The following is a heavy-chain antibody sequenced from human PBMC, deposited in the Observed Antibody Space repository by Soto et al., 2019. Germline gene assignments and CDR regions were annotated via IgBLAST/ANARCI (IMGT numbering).Heavy chain of an antibody. Sequence: PGGSLRLSCAASGFTFSTYAMYWVRQAPGKGLEWVAVISYDGSNKYYADSVKGRFTISRDNSKNTLYLPMNSLRVEDTAADYCARDGPPYASGSYYNHGMDVLGQGTTVTVSS. V-gene: IGHV3-30-3*01. D-gene: IGHD3-10*01. CDR3: ARDGPPYASGSYYNHGMDV. J-gene: IGHJ6*02. CDR1: GFTFSTYA. CDR2: ISYDGSNK.